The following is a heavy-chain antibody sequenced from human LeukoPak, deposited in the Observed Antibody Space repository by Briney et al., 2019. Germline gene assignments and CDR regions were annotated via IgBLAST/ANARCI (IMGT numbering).Heavy chain of an antibody. Sequence: SVTVCCKASGSTFTGSYIRWERQAPGPGREWMGQINPNSGGTSFAQNFKGRVSMTRDTSITTAYMELSRLSTDDTAVYYCARVLTGSSDYYYGMDVWGQGTTVTVSS. CDR2: INPNSGGT. CDR3: ARVLTGSSDYYYGMDV. V-gene: IGHV1-2*06. CDR1: GSTFTGSY. J-gene: IGHJ6*02. D-gene: IGHD5-18*01.